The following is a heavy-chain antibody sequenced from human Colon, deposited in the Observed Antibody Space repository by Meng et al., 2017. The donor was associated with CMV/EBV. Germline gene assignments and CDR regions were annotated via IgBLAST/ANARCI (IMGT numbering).Heavy chain of an antibody. CDR2: ISSASITT. CDR1: GFRFSDYF. V-gene: IGHV3-11*01. D-gene: IGHD3-22*01. J-gene: IGHJ1*01. CDR3: ARHYYDKGGDQFLQH. Sequence: SGFRFSDYFMSWVRQAPGKGLEWVAYISSASITTYYAKSVKGRFTISRDNSRNTMYLQMDSLRAEDTAIYYCARHYYDKGGDQFLQHWGQGTLVTVSS.